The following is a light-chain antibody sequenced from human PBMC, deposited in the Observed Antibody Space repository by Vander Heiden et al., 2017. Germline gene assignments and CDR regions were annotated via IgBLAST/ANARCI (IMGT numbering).Light chain of an antibody. CDR1: QSIGNL. J-gene: IGKJ4*01. V-gene: IGKV3-15*01. CDR3: QQHHAWPLT. Sequence: IVITPSPPTLSVSAGERATLSCSASQSIGNLLAWYQQRPGQAPRLLIYAASSRATGIPARFSGSGSGTEFSLTISSLQSEDFAVYYCQQHHAWPLTFGGGTKVEIK. CDR2: AAS.